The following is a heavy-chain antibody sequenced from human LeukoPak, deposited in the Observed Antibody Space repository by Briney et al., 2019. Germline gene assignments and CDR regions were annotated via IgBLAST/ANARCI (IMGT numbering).Heavy chain of an antibody. CDR1: GGSISSGGYY. CDR2: IYYSGST. CDR3: AREGEVLGP. D-gene: IGHD1-26*01. V-gene: IGHV4-31*03. Sequence: PSETLSLTCTVSGGSISSGGYYWSWIRQHPGKGLEWIGYIYYSGSTYYNPSLRSRVTISVDTSKNQFSLKLSSVTAADAAVYYCAREGEVLGPWGQGTLVTVSS. J-gene: IGHJ5*02.